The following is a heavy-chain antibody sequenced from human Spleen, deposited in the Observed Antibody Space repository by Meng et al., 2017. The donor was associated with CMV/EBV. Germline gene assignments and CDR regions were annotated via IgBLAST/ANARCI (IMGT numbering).Heavy chain of an antibody. CDR1: A. J-gene: IGHJ5*02. V-gene: IGHV3-30*02. Sequence: AMHWVRQAPGKGLGWVAFIRHDGNNKYYADSVKGRFTISRDNSKNTLYLQMNSLRPEDTAMYYCAKDPPYYYGSGSYYDSKNNWFDPWGQGTLVTVSS. D-gene: IGHD3-10*01. CDR3: AKDPPYYYGSGSYYDSKNNWFDP. CDR2: IRHDGNNK.